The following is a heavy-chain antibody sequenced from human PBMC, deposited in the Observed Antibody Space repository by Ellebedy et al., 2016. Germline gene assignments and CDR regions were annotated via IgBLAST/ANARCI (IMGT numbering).Heavy chain of an antibody. Sequence: ASVKVSCXASGYTFTTFSITWVRQVPGQGLEWMGFVNTFSGNTKFAQKFQGRVSMTTDSSTHTAYMDLRSLRSDDTAVYYCAKPSRSNWDEYWGQGVLVTVSS. D-gene: IGHD1-26*01. CDR3: AKPSRSNWDEY. CDR2: VNTFSGNT. V-gene: IGHV1-18*04. J-gene: IGHJ4*02. CDR1: GYTFTTFS.